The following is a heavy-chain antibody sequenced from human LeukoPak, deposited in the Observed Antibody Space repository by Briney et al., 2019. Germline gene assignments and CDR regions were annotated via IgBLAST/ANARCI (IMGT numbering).Heavy chain of an antibody. Sequence: PGGSLRLSCAASGFTFSSYSMNWVRQAPGKGLDWVSYITSSGSTIYYADSVKGRFTISRDNAKNSLYLQMNSLRAEDTAVYYCARELRFLEWLSERTSSLYNWFDPWGQGTLVTVSS. CDR1: GFTFSSYS. V-gene: IGHV3-48*04. J-gene: IGHJ5*02. CDR3: ARELRFLEWLSERTSSLYNWFDP. CDR2: ITSSGSTI. D-gene: IGHD3-3*01.